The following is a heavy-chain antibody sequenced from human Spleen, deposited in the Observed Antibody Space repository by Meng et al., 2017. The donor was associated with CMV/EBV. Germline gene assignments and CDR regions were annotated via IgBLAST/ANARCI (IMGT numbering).Heavy chain of an antibody. V-gene: IGHV1-18*01. CDR3: ARGDYDFHP. CDR1: GYTFSRIG. D-gene: IGHD3-3*01. CDR2: ISTYNGNT. J-gene: IGHJ5*02. Sequence: ASVKVSCKASGYTFSRIGISWVRQAPGQGLEWMGWISTYNGNTKSAQKLQDRVTMTTDTSTSTAYMELRSLRSDDTAVYYCARGDYDFHPWGQGTLVTVSS.